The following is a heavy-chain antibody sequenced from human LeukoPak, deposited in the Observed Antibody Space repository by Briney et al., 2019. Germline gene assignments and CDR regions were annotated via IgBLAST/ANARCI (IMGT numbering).Heavy chain of an antibody. CDR2: IYYSGST. J-gene: IGHJ5*02. V-gene: IGHV4-39*07. D-gene: IGHD3-3*01. Sequence: SETLSLTCTVSGGSISSSSYYWGWLRQPPGKGLEWIGSIYYSGSTYYNPSLKSRVTISVDTSKNQFSLKLSSVTAADTAVYYCARAPYYDFWSGYYSPYWFDPWGQGTLVTVSS. CDR3: ARAPYYDFWSGYYSPYWFDP. CDR1: GGSISSSSYY.